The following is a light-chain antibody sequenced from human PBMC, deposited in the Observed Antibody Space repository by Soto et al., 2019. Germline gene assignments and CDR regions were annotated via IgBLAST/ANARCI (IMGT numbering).Light chain of an antibody. CDR3: SAYTSRSTLV. CDR2: EVR. Sequence: QSVLTRPASVSGSPGQSITISCSGTSRDIGAYNLVSWYQQPPGKAPKLLIYEVRNRPSGISYRFSGSKSGTTASLTISSRLPEDEADYYCSAYTSRSTLVFGGGTKLTVL. V-gene: IGLV2-14*01. CDR1: SRDIGAYNL. J-gene: IGLJ2*01.